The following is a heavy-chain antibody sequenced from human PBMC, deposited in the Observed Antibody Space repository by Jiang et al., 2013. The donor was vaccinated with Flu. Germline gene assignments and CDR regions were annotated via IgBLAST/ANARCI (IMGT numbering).Heavy chain of an antibody. V-gene: IGHV5-51*01. CDR2: IYPGDSDT. D-gene: IGHD2-2*01. Sequence: GAEVKKPGESLKISCRVSGYSFTSYWIVWVRQMPGKGLEWMGIIYPGDSDTRYSPSLQGQVTISADKSISTAYLQWSSLKASDTAMYYCARGAIVEVPEPTTPGYFDYWGQGTLVTVSS. CDR3: ARGAIVEVPEPTTPGYFDY. J-gene: IGHJ4*02. CDR1: GYSFTSYW.